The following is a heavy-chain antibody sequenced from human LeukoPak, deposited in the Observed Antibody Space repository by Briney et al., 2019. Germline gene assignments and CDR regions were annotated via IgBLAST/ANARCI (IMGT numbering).Heavy chain of an antibody. CDR2: IYYSGNT. CDR3: ARGPRYSYGYDYYYYYMDV. D-gene: IGHD5-18*01. J-gene: IGHJ6*03. Sequence: SETLSLTCTVSGVSISSSNSYWGWIRQPPGKGLEWIGSIYYSGNTYYNASLKSQVSISIDTSKNQFSLRLTSVTAADTAVYYCARGPRYSYGYDYYYYYMDVWGKGTTVTVSS. CDR1: GVSISSSNSY. V-gene: IGHV4-39*01.